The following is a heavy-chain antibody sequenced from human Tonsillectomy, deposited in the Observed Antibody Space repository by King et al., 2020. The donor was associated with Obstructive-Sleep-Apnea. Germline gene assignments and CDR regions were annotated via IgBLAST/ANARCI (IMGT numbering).Heavy chain of an antibody. V-gene: IGHV3-21*01. Sequence: VQLVESGGGLVKPGGSLRLSCAASGFTFSSYSMNWVRQAPGKGLEWVSSISSSSSYIYYADSVKGRFTISRDNAKNSLYLQMNSLRAEDTAVYYCASTYIAAAGDDAFDIWGQGTMVTVSS. J-gene: IGHJ3*02. D-gene: IGHD6-13*01. CDR2: ISSSSSYI. CDR3: ASTYIAAAGDDAFDI. CDR1: GFTFSSYS.